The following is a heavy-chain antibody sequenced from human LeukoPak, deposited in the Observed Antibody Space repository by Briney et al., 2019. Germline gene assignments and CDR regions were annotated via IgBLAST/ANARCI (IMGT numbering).Heavy chain of an antibody. CDR1: GDSVSSNSAA. Sequence: SQTLSLTCAISGDSVSSNSAAWSWIRQSPSRGLEWLGRTYYRSKWYSDYAVSVKSRITINADTSKNQFSLQLNSVTLEDTAVYFCARDRDSSGYFRETPHWYLDLWGRGTLVTVSS. CDR3: ARDRDSSGYFRETPHWYLDL. D-gene: IGHD3-22*01. J-gene: IGHJ2*01. CDR2: TYYRSKWYS. V-gene: IGHV6-1*01.